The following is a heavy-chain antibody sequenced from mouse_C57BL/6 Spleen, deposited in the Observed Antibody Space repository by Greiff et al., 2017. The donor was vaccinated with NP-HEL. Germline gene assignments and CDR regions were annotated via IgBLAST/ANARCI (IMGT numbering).Heavy chain of an antibody. Sequence: DVMLVESGGGLVQPGGSLSLSCAASGFTFTDYYMSWVRQPPGKALEWLGFIRNKANGYTTEYSASVKGRFTISRDNSQSILYLQMNALRAEDSATYYCARFSYYYGSSYAMDYWGQGTSVTVSS. V-gene: IGHV7-3*01. CDR3: ARFSYYYGSSYAMDY. D-gene: IGHD1-1*01. J-gene: IGHJ4*01. CDR1: GFTFTDYY. CDR2: IRNKANGYTT.